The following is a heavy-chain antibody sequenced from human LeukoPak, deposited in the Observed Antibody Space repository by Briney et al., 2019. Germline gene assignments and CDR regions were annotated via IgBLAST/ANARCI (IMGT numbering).Heavy chain of an antibody. D-gene: IGHD6-19*01. V-gene: IGHV4-39*07. CDR3: ASYLAVAGPAAFDI. Sequence: PSETLSLTCTVSGGSISSSSYYWGWIRQPPGTGLEWIGSIYYSGSTYYNPSLKSRVTISVGTSKNQFSLKLSSVTAADTAVYYCASYLAVAGPAAFDIWGQGTMVTVSS. CDR1: GGSISSSSYY. CDR2: IYYSGST. J-gene: IGHJ3*02.